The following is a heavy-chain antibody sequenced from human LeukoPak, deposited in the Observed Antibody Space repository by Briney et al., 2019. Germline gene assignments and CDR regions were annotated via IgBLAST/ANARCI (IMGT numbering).Heavy chain of an antibody. CDR1: GGSISSYY. D-gene: IGHD3-10*01. J-gene: IGHJ3*02. CDR3: ARLPLMVRGPPGAFDI. V-gene: IGHV4-4*07. CDR2: IYAGGST. Sequence: SETLSLTCTVSGGSISSYYWSWIRQPAGKGLEWIGRIYAGGSTNYNPSLNSRVTMSVDTSKNQFSLKLSSVTAADTAVYYCARLPLMVRGPPGAFDIWGQGTMVTVSS.